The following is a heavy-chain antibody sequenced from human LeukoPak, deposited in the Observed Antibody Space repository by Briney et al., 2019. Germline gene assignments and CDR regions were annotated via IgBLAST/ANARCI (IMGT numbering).Heavy chain of an antibody. CDR1: GYTFTSYY. J-gene: IGHJ4*02. V-gene: IGHV1-46*01. CDR3: AREGDTVMARRYFDY. D-gene: IGHD5-18*01. Sequence: ASVKVSCKASGYTFTSYYMHWVRQAPGQGLEWMGVINPSGGSTSYAQKFQGRVTMTRDTSTTTVYMELSSLRSEDTAVYYCAREGDTVMARRYFDYWGQGTLVTVSS. CDR2: INPSGGST.